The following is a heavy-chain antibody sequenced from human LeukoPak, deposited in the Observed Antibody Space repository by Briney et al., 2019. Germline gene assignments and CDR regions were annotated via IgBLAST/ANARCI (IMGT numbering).Heavy chain of an antibody. CDR3: ARVGRGITPDY. CDR1: GGSISSGGYS. D-gene: IGHD3-10*01. Sequence: PSETLSLTCAVSGGSISSGGYSWSWIRQPPGKALEWIGYIYHSGSTYYNPSLKSRVTISVDRSKNQFSLKLSSVTAADTAVYYCARVGRGITPDYWGQGTLVTVSS. V-gene: IGHV4-30-2*01. J-gene: IGHJ4*02. CDR2: IYHSGST.